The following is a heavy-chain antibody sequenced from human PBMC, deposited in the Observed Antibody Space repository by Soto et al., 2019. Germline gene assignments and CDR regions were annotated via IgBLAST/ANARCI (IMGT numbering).Heavy chain of an antibody. CDR2: MNPNSGNT. Sequence: ASVKVSCKASGYTFTSYDINWVRQATGQGLEWMGWMNPNSGNTGYAQKFQGRVTMTRNTSISTAYMELSSLRSEDTAVYYCARRYCSSTSCYGLYYMDVWGKGTTVTVSS. CDR1: GYTFTSYD. J-gene: IGHJ6*03. D-gene: IGHD2-2*01. V-gene: IGHV1-8*01. CDR3: ARRYCSSTSCYGLYYMDV.